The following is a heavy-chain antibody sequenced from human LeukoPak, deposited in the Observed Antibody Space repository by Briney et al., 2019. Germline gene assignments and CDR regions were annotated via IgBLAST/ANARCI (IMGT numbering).Heavy chain of an antibody. Sequence: GGSLRLSCAASGFTFSNYAMNWVRQAPGKGLEWVSSISGGGSNTYYADSVKGRLTISRDNSKNTLYLQMNSLRAGDTAVYFCAKGSTYDEFWGSYYSDSWGQGTLVTVSS. V-gene: IGHV3-23*01. CDR1: GFTFSNYA. CDR3: AKGSTYDEFWGSYYSDS. CDR2: ISGGGSNT. J-gene: IGHJ5*01. D-gene: IGHD3-3*01.